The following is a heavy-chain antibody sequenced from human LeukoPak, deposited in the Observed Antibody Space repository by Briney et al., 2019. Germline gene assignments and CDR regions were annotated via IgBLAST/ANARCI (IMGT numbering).Heavy chain of an antibody. V-gene: IGHV4-61*02. J-gene: IGHJ6*03. Sequence: SQTLSLTCTVSGGSISSGSYYWSWIRQPAGKGLEWIGRIYTSGSTNYNPSLKSRVTISVDTPKNQFSLKLSSVTAADTVVYYCAREAYYYYMDVWGKGTTVTVSS. CDR3: AREAYYYYMDV. CDR1: GGSISSGSYY. CDR2: IYTSGST.